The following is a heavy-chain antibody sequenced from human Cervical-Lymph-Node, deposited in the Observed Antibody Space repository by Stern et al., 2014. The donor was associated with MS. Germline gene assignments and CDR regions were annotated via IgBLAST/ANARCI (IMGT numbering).Heavy chain of an antibody. Sequence: QVQLVESGGGVVQPGRSLRLSCAASGFTFSSYGMHWVRQAPGKGLEWVAVISYDGSNKYYADSVKGRFTISRDNSKNTLYLQMNSLRAEDTAVYYCAGSISIFGSYGMDVWGQGTTVTVSS. V-gene: IGHV3-30*03. CDR2: ISYDGSNK. CDR3: AGSISIFGSYGMDV. D-gene: IGHD3-3*01. J-gene: IGHJ6*02. CDR1: GFTFSSYG.